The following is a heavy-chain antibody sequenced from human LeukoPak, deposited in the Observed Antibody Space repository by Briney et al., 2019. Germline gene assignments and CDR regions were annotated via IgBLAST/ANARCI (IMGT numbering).Heavy chain of an antibody. CDR2: INWNGGST. Sequence: GSLLLSCAASGFTFDDYGMSWVRQAPGKGLEWVSNINWNGGSTGYADSVTGRFSISRDNAKNSLYLQMNSLRAEDTAVYYCARGYGGWPGSYWGQGTLVTVSS. V-gene: IGHV3-20*04. D-gene: IGHD4-23*01. CDR1: GFTFDDYG. J-gene: IGHJ4*02. CDR3: ARGYGGWPGSY.